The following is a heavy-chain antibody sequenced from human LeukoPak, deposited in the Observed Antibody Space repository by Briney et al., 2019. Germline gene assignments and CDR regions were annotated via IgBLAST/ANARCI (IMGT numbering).Heavy chain of an antibody. V-gene: IGHV3-23*01. J-gene: IGHJ4*02. Sequence: PGGSLRFSCAASGFTFSSYAMSWVRQAPGKGLEWVSAISGSGGSTYYADSVKGRFTISRDNSKNTLYLQMNSLRAEDTAVYYCAKTTRSQWLAFDYWGQGTLVTVSS. CDR2: ISGSGGST. CDR3: AKTTRSQWLAFDY. CDR1: GFTFSSYA. D-gene: IGHD6-19*01.